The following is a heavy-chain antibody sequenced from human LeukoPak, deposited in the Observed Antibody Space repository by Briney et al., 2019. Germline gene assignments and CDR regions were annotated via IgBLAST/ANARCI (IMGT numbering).Heavy chain of an antibody. CDR3: ARDEMYGSGSYAYFDY. V-gene: IGHV3-21*01. D-gene: IGHD3-10*01. CDR1: GFNFTSYG. J-gene: IGHJ4*02. Sequence: PGGSLRFSCAASGFNFTSYGMNWVRQAPGKGLEWVSSISNTGGYIYYADSVKGRFTISRDNAKNSLYLQLNSLRAEDTAVYFCARDEMYGSGSYAYFDYWGQGTLVTVSS. CDR2: ISNTGGYI.